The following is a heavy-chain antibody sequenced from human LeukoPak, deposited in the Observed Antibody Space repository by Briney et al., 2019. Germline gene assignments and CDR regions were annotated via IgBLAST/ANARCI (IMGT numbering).Heavy chain of an antibody. V-gene: IGHV4-59*01. J-gene: IGHJ6*03. CDR3: ASGIVPDYYYYYMDV. CDR1: GGSISSYY. CDR2: ISHSGST. Sequence: SETLSLTCTVSGGSISSYYWSWIRQPPGKGLEWIGYISHSGSTNYNPSLKSRVAISVDTSKSQFSLKLSSVTAADTAIYYCASGIVPDYYYYYMDVWGKGTTVTVSS. D-gene: IGHD6-6*01.